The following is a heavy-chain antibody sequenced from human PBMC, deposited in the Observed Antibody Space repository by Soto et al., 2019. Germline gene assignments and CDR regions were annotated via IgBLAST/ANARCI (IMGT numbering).Heavy chain of an antibody. V-gene: IGHV1-3*01. CDR1: GYNFSTYS. CDR3: ARDAGGLNSGSYGWFDP. CDR2: INGDTGKA. D-gene: IGHD1-26*01. Sequence: QVHLVQSGAEVRKPGASVKVSCKASGYNFSTYSMYWVRQAPGQRLEWMGWINGDTGKARYSQKYQGRLTITRDTSASIAYMELSSLRSDDTALFYCARDAGGLNSGSYGWFDPWGQGTLVTVSS. J-gene: IGHJ5*02.